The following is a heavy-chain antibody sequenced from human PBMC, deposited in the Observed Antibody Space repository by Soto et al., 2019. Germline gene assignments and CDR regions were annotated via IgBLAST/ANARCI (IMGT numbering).Heavy chain of an antibody. V-gene: IGHV4-59*01. D-gene: IGHD6-13*01. CDR2: IYYSGST. J-gene: IGHJ5*02. CDR3: ARVRARPRSSWGLINWFDP. Sequence: QVQLQESGPGLVKPSETLSLTCTVSGGSISSYYWSWIRQPPGKGLEWIGYIYYSGSTNYNPSLKSRVTISVDTSKNQFSLKLSSVTAADTAVYYCARVRARPRSSWGLINWFDPWGQGTLVTVSS. CDR1: GGSISSYY.